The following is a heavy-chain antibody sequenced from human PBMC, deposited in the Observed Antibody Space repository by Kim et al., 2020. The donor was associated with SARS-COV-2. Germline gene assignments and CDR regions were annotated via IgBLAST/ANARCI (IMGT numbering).Heavy chain of an antibody. CDR2: IIPVFGTA. Sequence: SVKVSCKASGDTFTSYAISWVRQAPGQGLEWMGGIIPVFGTANYAQKFQGRVTMTADESTSTAYMELSSLRSEDTAVYYCARAGKDIVVVPAAIRYLWPTDWGQGTLVTVSS. D-gene: IGHD2-2*02. V-gene: IGHV1-69*13. J-gene: IGHJ4*02. CDR3: ARAGKDIVVVPAAIRYLWPTD. CDR1: GDTFTSYA.